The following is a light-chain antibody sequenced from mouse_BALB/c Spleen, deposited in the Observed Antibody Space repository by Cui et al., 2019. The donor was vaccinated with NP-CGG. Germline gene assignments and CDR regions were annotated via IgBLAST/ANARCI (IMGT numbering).Light chain of an antibody. CDR1: TGAVTTSNY. Sequence: QAVVTQESGLTTSPGETVTLTCRSSTGAVTTSNYANWVQEKPDHLFTGLIGGTNNRAPGVPARFSGSLIGDKAALTITGAQTEDEAIYFCALWYSNHWVFGGGTKLTV. CDR2: GTN. J-gene: IGLJ1*01. V-gene: IGLV1*01. CDR3: ALWYSNHWV.